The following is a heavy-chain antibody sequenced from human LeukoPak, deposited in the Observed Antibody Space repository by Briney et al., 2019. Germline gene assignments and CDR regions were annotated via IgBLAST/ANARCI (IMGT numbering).Heavy chain of an antibody. CDR3: ARVNSFRQLVGLDY. V-gene: IGHV3-30-3*01. Sequence: GSLRLSCAASGFTFRTYAIHWVRQAPGKGLEWVAVISYDGSNKYYADSVKGRFTISRDNSKNTLYLQMNSLRADDTAVYYCARVNSFRQLVGLDYWGQGTLVTVSS. J-gene: IGHJ4*02. CDR1: GFTFRTYA. CDR2: ISYDGSNK. D-gene: IGHD6-6*01.